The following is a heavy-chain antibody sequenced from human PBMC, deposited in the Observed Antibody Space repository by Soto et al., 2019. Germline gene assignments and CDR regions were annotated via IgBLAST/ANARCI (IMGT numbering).Heavy chain of an antibody. CDR1: GGTFSSYA. D-gene: IGHD5-12*01. CDR3: ARGRLQSVGYYYGMDV. CDR2: IIPIFGTA. Sequence: GASVKVSCKASGGTFSSYAISWVRQAPGQGLEWMGGIIPIFGTANYAQKSQGRVTITADESTSTAYMELSSLRSEDTAVYYCARGRLQSVGYYYGMDVWGQGTTVTVSS. V-gene: IGHV1-69*13. J-gene: IGHJ6*02.